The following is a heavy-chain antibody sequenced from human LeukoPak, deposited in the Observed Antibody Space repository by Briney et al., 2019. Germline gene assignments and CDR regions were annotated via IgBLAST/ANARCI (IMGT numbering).Heavy chain of an antibody. CDR3: ARGTYYYGSGSYYARNWFDP. J-gene: IGHJ5*02. CDR1: GFTFSSYG. CDR2: INHSGST. Sequence: GSLRLSCAASGFTFSSYGMHWVRQPPGKGLEWIGEINHSGSTNYNPSLKSRVTISVDTSKNQFSLKLSSVTAADTAVYYCARGTYYYGSGSYYARNWFDPWGQGTLVTVSS. D-gene: IGHD3-10*01. V-gene: IGHV4-34*01.